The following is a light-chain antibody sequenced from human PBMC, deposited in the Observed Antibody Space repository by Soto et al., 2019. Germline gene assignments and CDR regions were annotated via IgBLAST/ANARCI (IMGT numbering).Light chain of an antibody. CDR3: ATWDDSLNAPV. J-gene: IGLJ2*01. Sequence: QSVLTQPPSASGTPGQRVTISCSGSSSNIGSKTVNWYQDLPGSAPKFLIYNNNERPSGVPERFSGSKSGTSASLAISGLQSEDEADYYCATWDDSLNAPVFGGGTQLTVL. CDR2: NNN. V-gene: IGLV1-44*01. CDR1: SSNIGSKT.